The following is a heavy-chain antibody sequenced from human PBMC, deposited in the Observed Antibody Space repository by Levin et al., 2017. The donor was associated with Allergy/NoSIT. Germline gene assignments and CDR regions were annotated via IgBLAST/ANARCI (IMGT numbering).Heavy chain of an antibody. CDR2: FYYNGAT. J-gene: IGHJ4*02. V-gene: IGHV4-39*01. CDR1: GASISSSSYY. CDR3: ARLPVGSIDY. D-gene: IGHD1-1*01. Sequence: ASQTLSLTCTVSGASISSSSYYWGWIRQPPGKGLEWIATFYYNGATYYNPSLKSRATISGDTSRNQFSLKLNTVTAADTAVYYCARLPVGSIDYWGQGTLVTVSS.